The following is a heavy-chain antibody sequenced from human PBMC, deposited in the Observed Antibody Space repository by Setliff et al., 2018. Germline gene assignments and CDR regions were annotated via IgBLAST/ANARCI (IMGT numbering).Heavy chain of an antibody. D-gene: IGHD2-21*02. V-gene: IGHV4-61*02. CDR2: IYTSGAT. CDR1: GGSISSGSYH. CDR3: AGATGVTYTWYFEH. Sequence: SETLSLTCALSGGSISSGSYHWSWIRQPAGRGLEYIGRIYTSGATNYSPSVRGRVTISVDHLKNQVSLNLESVTAADTAVYFCAGATGVTYTWYFEHWGQGSLVTVSS. J-gene: IGHJ1*01.